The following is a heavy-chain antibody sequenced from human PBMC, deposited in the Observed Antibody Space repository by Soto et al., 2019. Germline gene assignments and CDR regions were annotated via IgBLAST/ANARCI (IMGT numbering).Heavy chain of an antibody. V-gene: IGHV1-69*01. Sequence: QVQLVQSGAEVKKPGSSVKVSCKASGGTFSSYAISWVRQAPGQGLEWMGGIIPIFGTANYAQKFQGRVKITADESTSTAYMELSSLRSEDTAVYYCAREDRIGVTTDIGVFDYWGQGTLVTVSS. CDR2: IIPIFGTA. CDR3: AREDRIGVTTDIGVFDY. CDR1: GGTFSSYA. D-gene: IGHD4-17*01. J-gene: IGHJ4*02.